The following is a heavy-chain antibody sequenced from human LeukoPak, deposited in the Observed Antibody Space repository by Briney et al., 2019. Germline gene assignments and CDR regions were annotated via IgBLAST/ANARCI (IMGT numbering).Heavy chain of an antibody. Sequence: GASVKVSCKVCGYTLTELSMHWVRQAPGTGLEWMGGFDPEDGETIYAQKLQTSVTMTEDTSPDTAYMELSSVRSDDTAGYYCPTPTAAGPIDHYSFDTCVQGTMATVSS. D-gene: IGHD6-13*01. J-gene: IGHJ3*02. CDR1: GYTLTELS. CDR3: PTPTAAGPIDHYSFDT. CDR2: FDPEDGET. V-gene: IGHV1-24*01.